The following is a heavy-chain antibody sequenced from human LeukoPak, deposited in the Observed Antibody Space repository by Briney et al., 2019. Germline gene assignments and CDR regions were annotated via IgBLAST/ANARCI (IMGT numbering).Heavy chain of an antibody. CDR2: ISCSGGST. J-gene: IGHJ4*02. CDR3: AKDLRWYSSGRWGVY. D-gene: IGHD6-19*01. V-gene: IGHV3-23*01. CDR1: GFTFSSYA. Sequence: GGSLTLSCAASGFTFSSYAMSWVRQAPGKGLEWVSAISCSGGSTYYADSVKGRFTISRDNSKNTLYLQMNSLRAEDTAVYYCAKDLRWYSSGRWGVYWGQGTLVTVSS.